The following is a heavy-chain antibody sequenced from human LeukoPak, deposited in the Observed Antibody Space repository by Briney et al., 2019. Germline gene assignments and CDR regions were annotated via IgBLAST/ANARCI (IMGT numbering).Heavy chain of an antibody. V-gene: IGHV4-39*07. CDR1: GGSISSSTYY. CDR2: INHSGST. D-gene: IGHD2-15*01. CDR3: ARGAFWCIGGSCYAYFDY. Sequence: SETLSLTCTVSGGSISSSTYYWGWIRQPPGKGLEWIGEINHSGSTNYNPSLKSRVTISVDTSKNQFSLKLSSVTAADTAVYYCARGAFWCIGGSCYAYFDYWGQGTLVTVSS. J-gene: IGHJ4*02.